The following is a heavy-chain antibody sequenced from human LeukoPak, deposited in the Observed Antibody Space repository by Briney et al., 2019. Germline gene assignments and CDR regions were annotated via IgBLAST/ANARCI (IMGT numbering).Heavy chain of an antibody. CDR1: GYAFTGYY. J-gene: IGHJ4*02. D-gene: IGHD3-10*01. V-gene: IGHV1-2*02. CDR3: ARGIISLTMEIHFDS. Sequence: ASVKVSCKASGYAFTGYYMHWVRQAPGQGLEWMGWINPNSGGTNYAQKFQGRVTMTRDTSISTAYMELSRLRSDDTAVYYCARGIISLTMEIHFDSWGQGTLVTVSS. CDR2: INPNSGGT.